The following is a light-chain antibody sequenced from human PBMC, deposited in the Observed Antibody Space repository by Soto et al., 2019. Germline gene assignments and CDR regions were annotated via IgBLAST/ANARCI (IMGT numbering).Light chain of an antibody. Sequence: EILMTQSPATLSVSPGDRATLSCRASQSVSTNLAWYQQRPGQAPRLLIYGASTRATGIPARFSGSGSGTEFTLTISSLPSDDFAVYYCQQYTNRPPWTFGQGTKV. CDR2: GAS. V-gene: IGKV3-15*01. CDR1: QSVSTN. CDR3: QQYTNRPPWT. J-gene: IGKJ1*01.